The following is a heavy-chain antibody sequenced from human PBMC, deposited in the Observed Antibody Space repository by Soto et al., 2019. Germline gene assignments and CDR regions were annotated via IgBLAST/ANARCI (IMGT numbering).Heavy chain of an antibody. V-gene: IGHV3-48*03. CDR1: GFTFSSYS. D-gene: IGHD3-9*01. CDR3: ARDKDWAFDN. CDR2: IFTTGTTI. Sequence: GGSLRLSCVASGFTFSSYSMVWVRQAPGKGLEWVSYIFTTGTTIYYADSVKGRFTVSRDNAKNSVFLLLNSLRAEDTAVYYCARDKDWAFDNWGQGNPLTVSS. J-gene: IGHJ4*02.